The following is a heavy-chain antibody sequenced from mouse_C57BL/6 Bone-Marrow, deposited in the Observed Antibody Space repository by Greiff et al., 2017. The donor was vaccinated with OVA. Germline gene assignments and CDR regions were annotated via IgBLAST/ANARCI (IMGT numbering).Heavy chain of an antibody. CDR3: ARWGYYGFAY. J-gene: IGHJ3*01. CDR1: GYAFTNYL. D-gene: IGHD2-3*01. V-gene: IGHV1-54*01. Sequence: VKLLESGAELVRPGTSVKVSCKASGYAFTNYLIEWVKQRPGQGLEWIGVINPGSGGTNYNEKFKGKATLTADKSSSTAYMQLSSLTSEDSAVYFCARWGYYGFAYWGQGTLVTVSA. CDR2: INPGSGGT.